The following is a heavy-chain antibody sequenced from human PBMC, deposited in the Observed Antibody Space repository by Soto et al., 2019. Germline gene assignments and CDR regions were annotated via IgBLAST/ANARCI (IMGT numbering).Heavy chain of an antibody. V-gene: IGHV1-2*02. CDR2: INPNSGGT. CDR1: GYTFTGYY. CDR3: ARAKGGFGETSDY. D-gene: IGHD3-10*01. Sequence: QVQLVQSGAEVKKSGASVKVSCKASGYTFTGYYMHWVRQAPGQGLEWMGWINPNSGGTNYAQKFQGRVTMTRHTSISTAYMELSRLRSDDTAMYYCARAKGGFGETSDYWGQGTLVTVSS. J-gene: IGHJ4*02.